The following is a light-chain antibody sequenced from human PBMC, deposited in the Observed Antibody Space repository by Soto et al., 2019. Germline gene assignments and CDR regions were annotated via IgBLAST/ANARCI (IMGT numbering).Light chain of an antibody. CDR1: QSVNIL. CDR3: HQDYNSPWT. J-gene: IGKJ1*01. CDR2: DAS. V-gene: IGKV3-15*01. Sequence: EIQMTQSPATLSFSLGDRDTLSCRASQSVNILLAWYQQKPGEAPRVLIYDASTLHSGIPSRFSGSGSGTEFTLTISSLQPEDFATYYCHQDYNSPWTFGQGTKVDIK.